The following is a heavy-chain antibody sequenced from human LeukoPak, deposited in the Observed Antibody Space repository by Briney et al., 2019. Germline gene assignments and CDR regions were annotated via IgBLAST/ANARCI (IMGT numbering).Heavy chain of an antibody. CDR1: GYTFTSYG. J-gene: IGHJ5*02. V-gene: IGHV1-18*01. CDR3: ARVRQRCTNGVCYGVANWFDP. CDR2: ISAYNGNT. Sequence: ASVKVSCKASGYTFTSYGISWVRQAPGKGLEWMGWISAYNGNTNYTQKLQGRVTMTTDTSTSTAYMELRSLRSDDTAVYYCARVRQRCTNGVCYGVANWFDPWGQGTLVTVSS. D-gene: IGHD2-8*01.